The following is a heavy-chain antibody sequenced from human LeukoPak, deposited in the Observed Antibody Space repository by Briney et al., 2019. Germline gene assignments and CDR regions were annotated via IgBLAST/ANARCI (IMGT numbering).Heavy chain of an antibody. CDR3: AKGVIVATIAGPLDY. CDR2: ISGSGGST. V-gene: IGHV3-23*01. J-gene: IGHJ4*02. D-gene: IGHD5-12*01. CDR1: GFTFSSYA. Sequence: PGGSLRLSCAASGFTFSSYAMSWVRQAPGKGLEGVSAISGSGGSTYYADSVKGRFTISRDNTKNTLYLQMNSLRAEDTAVYYWAKGVIVATIAGPLDYWGQGTLVTVSS.